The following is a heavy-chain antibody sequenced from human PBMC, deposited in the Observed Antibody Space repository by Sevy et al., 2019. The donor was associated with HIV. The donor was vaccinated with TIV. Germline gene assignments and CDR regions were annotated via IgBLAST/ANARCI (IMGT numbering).Heavy chain of an antibody. D-gene: IGHD4-17*01. CDR2: LKQDGSGK. CDR1: GFSFSSHW. CDR3: ARELDYGGKVVTDNYYGRDV. V-gene: IGHV3-7*01. J-gene: IGHJ6*02. Sequence: GGSLRLSCAASGFSFSSHWMSWVRQAPGKGLEWLANLKQDGSGKYYVDSVKGRFTISRDNSRNSLYLQMNSLRAEDTAVYYCARELDYGGKVVTDNYYGRDVWGQWTAVTVSS.